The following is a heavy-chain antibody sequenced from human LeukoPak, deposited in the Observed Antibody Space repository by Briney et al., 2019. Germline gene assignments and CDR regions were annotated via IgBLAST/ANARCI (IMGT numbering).Heavy chain of an antibody. CDR1: GFTFSSYA. CDR3: AKIRPDFSGWYYFDY. V-gene: IGHV3-23*01. J-gene: IGHJ4*02. Sequence: GGSLRLSCAASGFTFSSYATSWVRQAPGKGLEWVSAISGSGGSTYYADSVKGRFTISRDNSKNTLYLQMNSLRAEDTAVYYCAKIRPDFSGWYYFDYWGQGTLVTVSS. D-gene: IGHD6-19*01. CDR2: ISGSGGST.